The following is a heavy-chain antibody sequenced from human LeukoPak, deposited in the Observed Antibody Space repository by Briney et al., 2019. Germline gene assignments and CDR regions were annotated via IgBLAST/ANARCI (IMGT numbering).Heavy chain of an antibody. D-gene: IGHD2-8*01. CDR2: IKQDGSET. J-gene: IGHJ4*02. Sequence: GALRLSCAASGFTFSSYWMSWVRQAPGKGLEWVANIKQDGSETYYVDSLKGRFTISRDNAKISLYLQMNSLRAEDTAVYFCARERSCPNGECFSYFDSWGQGILVTVSS. CDR1: GFTFSSYW. CDR3: ARERSCPNGECFSYFDS. V-gene: IGHV3-7*01.